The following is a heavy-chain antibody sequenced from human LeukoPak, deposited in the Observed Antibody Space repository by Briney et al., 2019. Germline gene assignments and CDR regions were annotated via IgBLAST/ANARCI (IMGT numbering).Heavy chain of an antibody. D-gene: IGHD2-15*01. Sequence: GGSLRLSCAASGFTLRSYDMSWVRQAPGKGLEWVAVIWYDGSNKYYADSVKGRFTISRDNSKNTLYLQMNSLRAEDTAVYYCAKGIGPSWFDPWGQGTLVTVSS. J-gene: IGHJ5*02. CDR1: GFTLRSYD. CDR2: IWYDGSNK. V-gene: IGHV3-33*06. CDR3: AKGIGPSWFDP.